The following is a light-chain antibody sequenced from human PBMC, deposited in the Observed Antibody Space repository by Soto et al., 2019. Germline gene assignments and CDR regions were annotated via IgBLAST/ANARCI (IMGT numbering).Light chain of an antibody. CDR3: RQYDNLPLT. J-gene: IGKJ5*01. Sequence: DVQMTQSPSAMSASVGDRVTIICRASQGISIYLAWFQQKQGIVPKXLIYAASSLQSGVPSRFSGSGSGTDVTITISCLQPEDSETYYGRQYDNLPLTFGQGTRLENK. CDR2: AAS. CDR1: QGISIY. V-gene: IGKV1-17*03.